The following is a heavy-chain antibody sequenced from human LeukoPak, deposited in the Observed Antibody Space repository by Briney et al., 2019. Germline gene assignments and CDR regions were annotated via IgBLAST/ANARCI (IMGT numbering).Heavy chain of an antibody. V-gene: IGHV4-59*01. CDR3: ARELIVGATKAFDM. Sequence: SQTLSLTCTVSGGSIRSYFWTWIRQPPGKGLEWIGYISNSGSTNYNPSLKSRVTILMDTSKKQFSLKLSSVTAADTAVYYCARELIVGATKAFDMWGQGTRVTVSS. CDR1: GGSIRSYF. D-gene: IGHD1-26*01. J-gene: IGHJ3*02. CDR2: ISNSGST.